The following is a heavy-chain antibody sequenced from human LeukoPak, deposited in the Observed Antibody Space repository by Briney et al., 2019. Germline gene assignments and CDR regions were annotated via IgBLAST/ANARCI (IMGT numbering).Heavy chain of an antibody. J-gene: IGHJ4*02. Sequence: SETLSLTCTVSGDSISSRSYYWGWIRQPPGKGLEWIGKIYYGRNYKWNSSLKSRGTISVDTSKNQFSLKLSSVTAADTAVYYCARDRTGSYDYWGQGTLVTVSS. CDR2: IYYGRNY. CDR3: ARDRTGSYDY. V-gene: IGHV4-39*02. CDR1: GDSISSRSYY. D-gene: IGHD3-10*01.